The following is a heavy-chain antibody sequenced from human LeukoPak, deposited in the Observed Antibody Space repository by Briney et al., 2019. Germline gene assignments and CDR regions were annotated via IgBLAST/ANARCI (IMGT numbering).Heavy chain of an antibody. CDR3: ARDKEGQVVIASLDY. V-gene: IGHV1-69*04. D-gene: IGHD3-22*01. J-gene: IGHJ4*02. CDR1: GGTFSSYA. Sequence: ASVKVSCKASGGTFSSYAISWVRQAPGQGLEWMGRIIPILGIANYAQKFQGRVTITADKSTSTAYMELSSLRSEDTAVYYCARDKEGQVVIASLDYWGQGTLVTVSP. CDR2: IIPILGIA.